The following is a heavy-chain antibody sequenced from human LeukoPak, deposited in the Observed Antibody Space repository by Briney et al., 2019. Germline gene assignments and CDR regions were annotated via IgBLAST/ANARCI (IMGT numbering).Heavy chain of an antibody. Sequence: SETLSLTCAVCGGSFSGYYWSWIRQPPGKGMEWIGEINHSGSTNYNPSLKSRVTISVDTSKNQFSLKLSSVTAADTAVYYCARVTEGDGCNSDYWGQGTLVTVSS. V-gene: IGHV4-34*01. J-gene: IGHJ4*02. CDR1: GGSFSGYY. CDR2: INHSGST. D-gene: IGHD5-24*01. CDR3: ARVTEGDGCNSDY.